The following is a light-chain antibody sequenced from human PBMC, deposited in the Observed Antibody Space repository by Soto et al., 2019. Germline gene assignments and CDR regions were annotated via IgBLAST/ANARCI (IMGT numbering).Light chain of an antibody. J-gene: IGKJ1*01. V-gene: IGKV1-12*01. Sequence: DIQMTQSPSALSALVCDRVAITCRARRATGDRLAWYQQKPGQAPRFLIQTASNLQGGVPSRFSGSGSGTDFILSINSLQPEDIATYYCLQVASFPRTFGQGTKVDNK. CDR1: RATGDR. CDR3: LQVASFPRT. CDR2: TAS.